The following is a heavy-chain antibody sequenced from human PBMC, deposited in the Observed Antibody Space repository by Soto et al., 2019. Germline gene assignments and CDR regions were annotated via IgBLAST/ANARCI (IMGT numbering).Heavy chain of an antibody. Sequence: GGSLRLSCAASGLTFSSYWMSWFRQTPGKGLEWVANIKQDGSEKYYVDSVKGRFTISRDNAKNSLYLQMNSLRAEDTAVYYCARGRYCISTSCYLDYWCQGTLVTVSS. D-gene: IGHD2-2*01. CDR2: IKQDGSEK. CDR1: GLTFSSYW. CDR3: ARGRYCISTSCYLDY. J-gene: IGHJ4*02. V-gene: IGHV3-7*01.